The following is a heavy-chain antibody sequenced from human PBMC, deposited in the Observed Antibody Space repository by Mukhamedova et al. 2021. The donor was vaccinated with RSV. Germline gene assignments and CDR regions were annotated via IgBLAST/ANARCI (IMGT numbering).Heavy chain of an antibody. V-gene: IGHV1-8*03. CDR1: TSDD. J-gene: IGHJ5*02. Sequence: TSDDVNWVRQATGQGLEWMGWINPDSGDTGYAQRFQGRLTITMNASISTVYMELSSLTYGDTAVYYCTRAWDPWGRGTLVTVSS. CDR3: TRAWDP. CDR2: INPDSGDT.